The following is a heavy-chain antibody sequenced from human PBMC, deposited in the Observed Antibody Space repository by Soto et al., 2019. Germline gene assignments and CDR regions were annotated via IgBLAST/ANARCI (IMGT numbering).Heavy chain of an antibody. J-gene: IGHJ2*01. CDR2: ISGSGGST. D-gene: IGHD6-19*01. CDR3: GGWFLGYWYFDL. Sequence: GGSLRLSCAASGFTFSSYAMSWVRQAPGKGLEWVSAISGSGGSTYYADSVKGRFTISRDNSKNTLYLQMNSLRAEDTAVYYCGGWFLGYWYFDLWGRGTLVTVSS. CDR1: GFTFSSYA. V-gene: IGHV3-23*01.